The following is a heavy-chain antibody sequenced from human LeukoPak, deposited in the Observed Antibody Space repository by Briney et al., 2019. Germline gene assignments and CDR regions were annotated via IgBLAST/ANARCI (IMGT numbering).Heavy chain of an antibody. CDR1: GYTFTSYG. CDR2: ISAYNGNT. D-gene: IGHD6-13*01. CDR3: ARRYSSSWYLWFDP. J-gene: IGHJ5*02. V-gene: IGHV1-18*01. Sequence: ASVKVSCKASGYTFTSYGISWVRQAPGQGLEWMGWISAYNGNTNYAQKLQGRVTMTTDTSTSTAYMELRSLRSDDTAVYYCARRYSSSWYLWFDPWGQGTLVTVSS.